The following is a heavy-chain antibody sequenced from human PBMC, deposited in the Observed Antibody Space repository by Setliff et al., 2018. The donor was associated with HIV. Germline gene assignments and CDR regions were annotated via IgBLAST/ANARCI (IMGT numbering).Heavy chain of an antibody. J-gene: IGHJ4*02. V-gene: IGHV4-30-4*08. CDR3: ARVYDSSGYYYDRIFDY. CDR1: GGSISSGDYY. D-gene: IGHD3-22*01. Sequence: PSETLSLTCTVSGGSISSGDYYWSWIRQPPGKGLEWIGYIYYSGSTYYNPSLKSRVTISVDTSKNQFSLKLSSVTAADTAVYYCARVYDSSGYYYDRIFDYWGQGTLVTVSS. CDR2: IYYSGST.